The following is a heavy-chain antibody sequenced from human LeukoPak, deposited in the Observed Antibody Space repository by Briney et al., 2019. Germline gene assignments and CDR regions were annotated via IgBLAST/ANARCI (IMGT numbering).Heavy chain of an antibody. J-gene: IGHJ4*02. CDR1: GFTFDTHF. CDR2: ISGSGGST. CDR3: AKDYDILTGYYTQYYFDY. V-gene: IGHV3-23*01. Sequence: GGSLRLSCEASGFTFDTHFMTWVRQAPGKGLEWVSAISGSGGSTYYADSVKGRFTISRDNSKNTLYLQMNSLRAEDTAVYYCAKDYDILTGYYTQYYFDYWGQGTLVTVSS. D-gene: IGHD3-9*01.